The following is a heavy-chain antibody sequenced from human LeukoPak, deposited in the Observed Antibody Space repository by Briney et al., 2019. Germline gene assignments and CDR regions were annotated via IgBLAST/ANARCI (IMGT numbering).Heavy chain of an antibody. Sequence: ASVKVSCKASGYTFTGYYMHWVRQAPGQGLEWMGWINPNSGGTNYAQKFQGRVTMTRDTTISTAYMELSRLRSDDTAVYYCAKDAQYYDILTGYYHHTPPYYYYYMDVWGKGTTVTISS. CDR3: AKDAQYYDILTGYYHHTPPYYYYYMDV. CDR2: INPNSGGT. CDR1: GYTFTGYY. J-gene: IGHJ6*03. V-gene: IGHV1-2*02. D-gene: IGHD3-9*01.